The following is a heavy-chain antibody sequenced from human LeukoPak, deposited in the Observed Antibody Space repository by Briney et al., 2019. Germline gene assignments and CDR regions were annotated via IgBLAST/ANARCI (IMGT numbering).Heavy chain of an antibody. Sequence: VASVKVSCKASGYTFTSYDVSWVRQATGQGLEWMGWMNPNSGNTGYAQKFQGRVTMTRNTSISTAYMELSSLRSEDTAVYYCARAPQWFGESKYYMDVWGKGTTVTISS. CDR2: MNPNSGNT. D-gene: IGHD3-10*01. CDR1: GYTFTSYD. V-gene: IGHV1-8*01. J-gene: IGHJ6*03. CDR3: ARAPQWFGESKYYMDV.